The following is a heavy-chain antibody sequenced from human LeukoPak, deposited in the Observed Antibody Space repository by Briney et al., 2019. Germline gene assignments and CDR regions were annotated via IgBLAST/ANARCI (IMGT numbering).Heavy chain of an antibody. D-gene: IGHD2-2*01. CDR3: ATRPPICTTTGCGVDVVDY. V-gene: IGHV5-51*01. J-gene: IGHJ4*02. Sequence: GESLKISRKGSGYTLTIHWIALVPQIPGKALALMGTIYTGDSDTTYGPSFQGQATISADKSITTAYLQWSSLKASDSAIYYCATRPPICTTTGCGVDVVDYWGQGTLVTVSS. CDR1: GYTLTIHW. CDR2: IYTGDSDT.